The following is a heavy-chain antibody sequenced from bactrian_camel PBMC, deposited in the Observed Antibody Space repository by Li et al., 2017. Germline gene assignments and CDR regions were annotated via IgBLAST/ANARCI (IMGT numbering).Heavy chain of an antibody. CDR1: GYTGGSNA. D-gene: IGHD4*01. CDR2: INRDGYT. Sequence: HVQLVESGGGSVQAGGSLMLSCSASGYTGGSNAMGWFRQAPGKEREGVAYINRDGYTVYADSVKGRFTISRDYGKNTLYLQMNSLKPADTAMYFCAADWTKATMMAGDFAYWGQGTQVTVS. J-gene: IGHJ6*01. CDR3: AADWTKATMMAGDFAY. V-gene: IGHV3S55*01.